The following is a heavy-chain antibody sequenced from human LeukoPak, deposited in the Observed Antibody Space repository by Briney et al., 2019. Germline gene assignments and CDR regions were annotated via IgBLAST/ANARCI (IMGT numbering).Heavy chain of an antibody. CDR2: IKTDGSDT. CDR1: GFTFSNYW. CDR3: ARGHLPGSCTGDSCYSFGY. V-gene: IGHV3-74*01. D-gene: IGHD2-15*01. Sequence: PGGSLRLSCAASGFTFSNYWMHWVRQAPGKGLVWVSRIKTDGSDTTYADSVKGRFTISRDNAKNTLYLQMNSLRAEDTAVYYCARGHLPGSCTGDSCYSFGYWGQGTLVTVSS. J-gene: IGHJ4*02.